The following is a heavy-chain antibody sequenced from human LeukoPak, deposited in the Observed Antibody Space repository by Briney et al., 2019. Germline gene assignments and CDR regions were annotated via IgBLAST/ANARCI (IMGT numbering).Heavy chain of an antibody. CDR2: IKQDGSEK. D-gene: IGHD3-16*01. CDR3: ARGFGRP. Sequence: GGSLRLSCAASGFTFSNYWMSWVRQAPGKGLEWVANIKQDGSEKYYVDPVKGRFTISRDNAKNSLYLQMNSLRAEDTAIYYCARGFGRPWGQGTLVTVSS. V-gene: IGHV3-7*01. CDR1: GFTFSNYW. J-gene: IGHJ5*02.